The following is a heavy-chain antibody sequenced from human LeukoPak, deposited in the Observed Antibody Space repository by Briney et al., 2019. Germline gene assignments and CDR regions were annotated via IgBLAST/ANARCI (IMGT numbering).Heavy chain of an antibody. J-gene: IGHJ6*03. D-gene: IGHD3-10*01. CDR3: AKGGVLLWFGESNTPYYMDV. Sequence: GGSLRLSCAASGFTFSSYAMSWVRQAPGKGLEWVSAISGSGGSTYYADSVKGRFTISRDNSKNTLYLQMNSLRAEDTAVYYCAKGGVLLWFGESNTPYYMDVWGKGTTVTVSS. CDR1: GFTFSSYA. CDR2: ISGSGGST. V-gene: IGHV3-23*01.